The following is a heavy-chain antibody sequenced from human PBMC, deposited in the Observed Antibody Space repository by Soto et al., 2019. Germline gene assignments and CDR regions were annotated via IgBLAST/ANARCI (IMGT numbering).Heavy chain of an antibody. Sequence: GGSLRLSCAASGFTFSSYAMHWVRQAPGKGLEWVAVISYDGSNKYYADSVKGRFTISRDNSKNTLYLQMNSLRAEDTAVYYCARDHYYDSSGYTIGYWGQGTLVTVSS. D-gene: IGHD3-22*01. V-gene: IGHV3-30-3*01. CDR1: GFTFSSYA. CDR2: ISYDGSNK. J-gene: IGHJ4*02. CDR3: ARDHYYDSSGYTIGY.